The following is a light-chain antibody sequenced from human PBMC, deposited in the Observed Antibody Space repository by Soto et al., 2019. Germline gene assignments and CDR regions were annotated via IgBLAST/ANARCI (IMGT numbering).Light chain of an antibody. J-gene: IGKJ5*01. V-gene: IGKV3-20*01. CDR3: KQYGRT. Sequence: EVVLTQSPGTLSLSPGERATLSCRASQSISTNYLAWYQQKPGQAPKLLIYAASSRLTGIPDRFSGSGSGTDFTLTISRLEPEDFALYYCKQYGRTFGQGTRLEIK. CDR2: AAS. CDR1: QSISTNY.